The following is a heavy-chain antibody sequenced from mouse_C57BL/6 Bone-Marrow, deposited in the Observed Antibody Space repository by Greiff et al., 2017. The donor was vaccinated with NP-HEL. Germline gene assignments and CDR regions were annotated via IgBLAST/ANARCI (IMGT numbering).Heavy chain of an antibody. CDR1: GYTFTSYW. J-gene: IGHJ3*01. V-gene: IGHV1-59*01. CDR3: ARKGYYGLFAY. Sequence: QVQLQQPGAELVRPGTSVKLSCKASGYTFTSYWMHWVKQRPGQGLEWIGVIDPSDSYTNYNQKFKGKATLTVDTSSSTAYMQRSSLTSEDSAVYDCARKGYYGLFAYWGQGTLVTVSA. D-gene: IGHD1-2*01. CDR2: IDPSDSYT.